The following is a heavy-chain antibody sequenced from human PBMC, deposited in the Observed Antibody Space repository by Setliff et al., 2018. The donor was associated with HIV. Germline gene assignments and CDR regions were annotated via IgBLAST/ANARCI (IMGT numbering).Heavy chain of an antibody. D-gene: IGHD1-26*01. Sequence: PSETLSLTCTVSGGSISSHYWSWIRQPPGKGLEWIGYIYYSGSTNYNPSLKSRVTISVDTSKNQFSLKLSSVTAADTAVYYCARVGGSYGWYYFDYWGLGTLVTVSS. V-gene: IGHV4-59*11. J-gene: IGHJ4*02. CDR3: ARVGGSYGWYYFDY. CDR2: IYYSGST. CDR1: GGSISSHY.